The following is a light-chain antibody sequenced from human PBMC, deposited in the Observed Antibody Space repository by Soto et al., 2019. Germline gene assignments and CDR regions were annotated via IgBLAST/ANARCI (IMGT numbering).Light chain of an antibody. J-gene: IGLJ2*01. V-gene: IGLV4-69*01. CDR1: SGHSSYA. Sequence: QPVLTQSPSASASLGASVKLTCTLSSGHSSYAIAWHQQQPEKGPRYLMKVNSDGSHSKGDGIPDRFSGSSSGAERYLIISSLQSEDEADYHCQTWGTGIHVVFGGGTKLTVL. CDR3: QTWGTGIHVV. CDR2: VNSDGSH.